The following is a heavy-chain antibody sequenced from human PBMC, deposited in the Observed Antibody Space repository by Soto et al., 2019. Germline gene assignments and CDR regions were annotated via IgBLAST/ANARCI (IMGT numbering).Heavy chain of an antibody. V-gene: IGHV3-53*01. CDR2: IYSADNT. D-gene: IGHD3-10*01. CDR3: ASALMVRGLIRGYYSYGMDV. Sequence: GGSLRLSCAGSGFTVSSSYMSWVRQAPGKGLEWVSLIYSADNTYYADSVKGRFTISRDNSKNTLYLQMNSLRGEDTAVYYCASALMVRGLIRGYYSYGMDVWGQGTTVTVSS. CDR1: GFTVSSSY. J-gene: IGHJ6*02.